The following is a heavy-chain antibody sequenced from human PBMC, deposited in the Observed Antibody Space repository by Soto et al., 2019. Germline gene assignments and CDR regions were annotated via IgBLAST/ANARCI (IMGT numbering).Heavy chain of an antibody. CDR2: IYHSGST. CDR1: GGSISSSNW. CDR3: ARAPVYHILTGYSKGGCFDP. J-gene: IGHJ5*01. Sequence: QVQLQESGPGLVKPSGTLSLTCAVSGGSISSSNWWSWVRQPPGKGLEWIGEIYHSGSTNYNPSLKSRVTISVDKSKNQFSLMLRSVIASDTAVYYCARAPVYHILTGYSKGGCFDPCVQGTLVTVSS. D-gene: IGHD3-9*01. V-gene: IGHV4-4*02.